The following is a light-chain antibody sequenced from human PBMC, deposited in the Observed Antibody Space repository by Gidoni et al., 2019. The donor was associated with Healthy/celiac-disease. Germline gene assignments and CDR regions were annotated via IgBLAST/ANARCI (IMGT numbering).Light chain of an antibody. J-gene: IGKJ1*01. V-gene: IGKV1-5*01. CDR2: DAS. Sequence: DIQMTQSPSTLSASVGDRVTINCRASQSISSWLAWYQQKPGKAPKLLIYDASSLASGVPSRFSGSGSGTEFTLTISSLQPDAFATYYCQQYNSYSWTFGQGTKVEIK. CDR3: QQYNSYSWT. CDR1: QSISSW.